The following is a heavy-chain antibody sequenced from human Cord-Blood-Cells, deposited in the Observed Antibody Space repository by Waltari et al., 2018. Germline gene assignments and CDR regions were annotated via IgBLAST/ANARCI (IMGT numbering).Heavy chain of an antibody. V-gene: IGHV3-74*01. Sequence: EVQLVESGGGLVQPGGSLRLSCAASAFSFSSYWLPRVRQAPGKGLVWVSRINSDGSSTSYADSVKGRFTISRDNAKNTLYLQMNSLRAEDTAVYYCASYDSSGYYFDYWGQGTLVTVSS. CDR1: AFSFSSYW. J-gene: IGHJ4*02. CDR2: INSDGSST. D-gene: IGHD3-22*01. CDR3: ASYDSSGYYFDY.